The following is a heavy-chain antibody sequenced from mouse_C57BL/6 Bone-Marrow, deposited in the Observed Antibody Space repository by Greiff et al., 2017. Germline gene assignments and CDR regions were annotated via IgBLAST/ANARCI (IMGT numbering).Heavy chain of an antibody. J-gene: IGHJ3*01. V-gene: IGHV5-2*01. Sequence: DVMLVESGGGLVQPGESLKLSCESNEYEFPSHDMSWVRKTPEKRLELVAAINSDGGSTYYPDTMERRFIISRDNTKKTLYLQMSSLRSEDTALYYCAVLWLTPWFAYWGQGTLVTVSA. CDR1: EYEFPSHD. D-gene: IGHD2-2*01. CDR3: AVLWLTPWFAY. CDR2: INSDGGST.